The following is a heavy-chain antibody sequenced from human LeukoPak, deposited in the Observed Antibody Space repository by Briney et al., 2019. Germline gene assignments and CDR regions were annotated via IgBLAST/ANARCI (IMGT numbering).Heavy chain of an antibody. Sequence: ASVKVSCKASGGTFSSYAISWVRQAPGQGLEWVGRIIPIFGIANYAQKFQGRVTITADKSTSTAYMELSSLRSEDTAVYYCASRYSGYPVYYYYGMDVWGQGTTVTVSS. V-gene: IGHV1-69*04. J-gene: IGHJ6*02. CDR1: GGTFSSYA. CDR3: ASRYSGYPVYYYYGMDV. CDR2: IIPIFGIA. D-gene: IGHD5-12*01.